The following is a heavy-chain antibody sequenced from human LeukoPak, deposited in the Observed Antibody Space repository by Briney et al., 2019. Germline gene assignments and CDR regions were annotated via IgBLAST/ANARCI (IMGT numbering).Heavy chain of an antibody. V-gene: IGHV4-59*01. J-gene: IGHJ4*02. CDR3: ARWSSSSGLGY. Sequence: SETLSLTCTVSGGSISSYYWSWIRQPPGKGLEWIGYIYYSGSTNYNPSLKSRATISVDTSKNQFSLKLSSVTAADTAVYYCARWSSSSGLGYWGQGTLVTVSS. CDR2: IYYSGST. D-gene: IGHD6-6*01. CDR1: GGSISSYY.